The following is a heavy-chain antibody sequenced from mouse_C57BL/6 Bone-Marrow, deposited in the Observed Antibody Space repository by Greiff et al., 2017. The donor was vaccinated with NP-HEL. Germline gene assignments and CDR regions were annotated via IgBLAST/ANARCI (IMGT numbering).Heavy chain of an antibody. CDR3: AYGSIDY. V-gene: IGHV1-72*01. CDR1: GYTFTSYW. D-gene: IGHD1-1*01. CDR2: IDPNSGGT. J-gene: IGHJ2*01. Sequence: VQLQQPGAELVKPGASVKLSCKASGYTFTSYWMQWVKQRPGQGLEWIGEIDPNSGGTKYNEKFKSKATLTVDKPSSTAYMQLSSLTSEDSAVYYCAYGSIDYWGQGTTLTVSS.